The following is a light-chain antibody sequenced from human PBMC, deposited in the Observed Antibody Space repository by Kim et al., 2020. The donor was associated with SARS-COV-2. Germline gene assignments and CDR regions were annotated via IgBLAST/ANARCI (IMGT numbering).Light chain of an antibody. V-gene: IGLV3-1*01. CDR3: QAWDSSTSDWV. CDR1: MLGNKN. J-gene: IGLJ3*02. CDR2: QNT. Sequence: SYELTQPPSVSVSPGQAASISCTGDMLGNKNACWYQQKPGQSPVLVIYQNTNRPSGIPERFSGSNSGNTATLTISGTQAMDEADYYCQAWDSSTSDWVFGGGTQLTVL.